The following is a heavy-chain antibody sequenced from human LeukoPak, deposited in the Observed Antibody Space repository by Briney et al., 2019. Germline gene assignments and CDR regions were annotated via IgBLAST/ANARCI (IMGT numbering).Heavy chain of an antibody. CDR2: ISAYNGNT. CDR1: GYTFTSYG. V-gene: IGHV1-18*01. J-gene: IGHJ4*02. CDR3: ARVWLDYHDSSGSPIGGFFDY. D-gene: IGHD3-22*01. Sequence: GASVKVSCKASGYTFTSYGISWVRQAPGQGLEWMGWISAYNGNTNYAQKLQGRVTMTTDTSTSTAYMELRSLRSDDTAVYYCARVWLDYHDSSGSPIGGFFDYWGQGTLVTVSS.